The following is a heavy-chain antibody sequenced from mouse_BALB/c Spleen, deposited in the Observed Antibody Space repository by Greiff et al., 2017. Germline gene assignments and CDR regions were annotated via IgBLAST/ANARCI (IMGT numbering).Heavy chain of an antibody. CDR2: INPSNGGT. CDR1: GYTFTSYY. V-gene: IGHV1S81*02. Sequence: QVQLQQSGAELVKPGASVKLSCKASGYTFTSYYMYWVKQRPGQGLEWIGEINPSNGGTNFNEKFKSKATLTVDKSSSTAYMQLSSLTSEDSAVYYCTSTMIEGFADWGQGTLVTVSA. CDR3: TSTMIEGFAD. D-gene: IGHD2-4*01. J-gene: IGHJ3*01.